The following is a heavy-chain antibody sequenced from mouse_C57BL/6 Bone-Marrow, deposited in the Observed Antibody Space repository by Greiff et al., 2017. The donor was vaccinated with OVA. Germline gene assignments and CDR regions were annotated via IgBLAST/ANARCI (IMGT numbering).Heavy chain of an antibody. CDR1: GYTFTSYW. Sequence: QVQLKQSGAELAKPGASVKLSCKASGYTFTSYWMHWVKQRPGQGLEWIGYINPSSGYTKYNQKFKDKATLTADKSSSTAYMQLSRLTYEDSAVYYCARSHYDYDEDDFDYWGQGTTLTVSS. J-gene: IGHJ2*01. CDR2: INPSSGYT. CDR3: ARSHYDYDEDDFDY. D-gene: IGHD2-4*01. V-gene: IGHV1-7*01.